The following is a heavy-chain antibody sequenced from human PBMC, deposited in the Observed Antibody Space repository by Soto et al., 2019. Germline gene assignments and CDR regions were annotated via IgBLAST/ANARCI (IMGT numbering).Heavy chain of an antibody. CDR1: GVSISSGGYY. V-gene: IGHV4-31*03. Sequence: QVQLQESGPGLVKPSQTLSLTCTVSGVSISSGGYYWSWIRQHPGKGLEWIGYIYYSGSTYYNPSLKSRVTITVDTSKNQFSLKLSSVTAADTAVYYCARVSVGVVVPAAMPHFDYWGQGTLVTVSS. CDR2: IYYSGST. J-gene: IGHJ4*02. D-gene: IGHD2-2*01. CDR3: ARVSVGVVVPAAMPHFDY.